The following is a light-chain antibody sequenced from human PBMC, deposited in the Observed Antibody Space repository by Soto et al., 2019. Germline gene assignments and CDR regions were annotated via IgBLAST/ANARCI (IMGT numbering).Light chain of an antibody. CDR2: KAS. J-gene: IGKJ4*01. CDR1: QSISYW. CDR3: QQYANYPLA. Sequence: DIQMTQSPSTLSASVGDRVTITCRASQSISYWLAWYQQKPGKAPKLLIYKASKLESGVPCRFSGSGSGTEFSLTISSLQPDDFATYYCQQYANYPLAFGGGTKVEIK. V-gene: IGKV1-5*03.